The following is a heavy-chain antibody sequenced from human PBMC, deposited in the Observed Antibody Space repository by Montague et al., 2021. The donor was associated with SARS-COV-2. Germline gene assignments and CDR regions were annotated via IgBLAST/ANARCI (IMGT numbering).Heavy chain of an antibody. V-gene: IGHV4-39*07. CDR1: GGSISTTSYY. Sequence: SETLSLTCTVSGGSISTTSYYWGWIRQPPGTGLEWIACLFYSGTTYYNPSLRSRVTISVQTSKNQFSLTVASVTATDTAIYYCASYFKKSYAMDVWGQGTTVLVSS. CDR2: LFYSGTT. J-gene: IGHJ6*02. CDR3: ASYFKKSYAMDV. D-gene: IGHD3-10*01.